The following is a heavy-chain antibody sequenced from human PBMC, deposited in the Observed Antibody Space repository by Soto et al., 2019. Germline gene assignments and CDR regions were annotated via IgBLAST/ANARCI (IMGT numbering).Heavy chain of an antibody. J-gene: IGHJ6*02. CDR1: GASISTYY. CDR2: LYYSGNT. Sequence: QMQLQESGPGVVKPSETLSLTCTVSGASISTYYWTWIRQAPGKGLEWIGYLYYSGNTNYNPSLKSRVTMSLDTSKNHCYLTLTSATAADTAVYFCARGGSEGGLDVWGQGTTVAVSS. CDR3: ARGGSEGGLDV. D-gene: IGHD3-10*01. V-gene: IGHV4-59*01.